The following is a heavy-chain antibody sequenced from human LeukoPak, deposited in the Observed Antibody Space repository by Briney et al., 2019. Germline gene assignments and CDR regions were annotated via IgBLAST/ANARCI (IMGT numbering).Heavy chain of an antibody. J-gene: IGHJ4*02. Sequence: GGSLRLSCAASGFTFSSYGMSWVRQAPGKGLDWVASIKQGGSENFYVDSVKGRFTISRDDAKNSLYLQMNTLRVEDTALYYCVKGPHYGAYTDYFDFWGQGTLVTVSS. CDR2: IKQGGSEN. V-gene: IGHV3-7*01. D-gene: IGHD4-17*01. CDR1: GFTFSSYG. CDR3: VKGPHYGAYTDYFDF.